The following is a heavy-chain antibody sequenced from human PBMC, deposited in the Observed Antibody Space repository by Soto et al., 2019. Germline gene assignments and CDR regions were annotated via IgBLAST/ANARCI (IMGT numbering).Heavy chain of an antibody. CDR1: GGSIGSYY. D-gene: IGHD4-17*01. V-gene: IGHV4-59*08. J-gene: IGHJ6*03. CDR3: ARLYGDYDWYYYYMDV. Sequence: SETLSLTCTVSGGSIGSYYWSWIRQPPGKGLEWIGYIYYSGSTNYNPYLKSRVTISVDTSKNQFSLKLSSVTAADTAVYYCARLYGDYDWYYYYMDVWGKGTTVTVSS. CDR2: IYYSGST.